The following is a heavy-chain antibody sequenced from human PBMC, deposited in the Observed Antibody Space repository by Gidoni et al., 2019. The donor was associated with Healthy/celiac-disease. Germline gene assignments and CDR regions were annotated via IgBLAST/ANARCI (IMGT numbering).Heavy chain of an antibody. CDR3: ARDYCSGGSCYSGGYYYYYGMDV. Sequence: QVQLVESGGGVVQPGRSLRLSCAASGFTFSSYGMHWVRQAPGKGMEGVAVIWYDGSNKYYADSVKGRFTISRDNSKNTLYLQMNSLRAEDTAVYYCARDYCSGGSCYSGGYYYYYGMDVWGQGTTVTVSS. V-gene: IGHV3-33*01. J-gene: IGHJ6*02. CDR2: IWYDGSNK. CDR1: GFTFSSYG. D-gene: IGHD2-15*01.